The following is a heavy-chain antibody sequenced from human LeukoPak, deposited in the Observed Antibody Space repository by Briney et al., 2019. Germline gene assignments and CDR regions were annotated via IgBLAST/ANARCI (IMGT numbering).Heavy chain of an antibody. CDR2: ISSSGSTI. Sequence: GGLLRLSCAASGFSLSSYEMYWVRQAPGEGLEWVSYISSSGSTIYYADSVKGRFTISRDNAQNSLDLQMNSLRAEDTAVYYCAELGMIGGVWGKGTTVTISS. J-gene: IGHJ6*04. V-gene: IGHV3-48*03. CDR1: GFSLSSYE. D-gene: IGHD3-10*02. CDR3: AELGMIGGV.